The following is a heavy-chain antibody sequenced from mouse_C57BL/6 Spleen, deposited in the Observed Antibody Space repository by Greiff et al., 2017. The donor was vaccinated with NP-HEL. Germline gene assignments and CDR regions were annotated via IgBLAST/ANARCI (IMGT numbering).Heavy chain of an antibody. CDR2: IDPSDSYT. V-gene: IGHV1-69*01. J-gene: IGHJ2*01. D-gene: IGHD1-1*01. CDR3: ARRDYYGSRPYFDY. Sequence: QVQLQQPGAELVMPGASVKLSCKASGYTFTSYWMHWVKQRPGQGLEWIGEIDPSDSYTNYNQKFKGKSTLTVDKSSSTAYMQLSSLTSEDSAVYYCARRDYYGSRPYFDYWGQGTTLTVSS. CDR1: GYTFTSYW.